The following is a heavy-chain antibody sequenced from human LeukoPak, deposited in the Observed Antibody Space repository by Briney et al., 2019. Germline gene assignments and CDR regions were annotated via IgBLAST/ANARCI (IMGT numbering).Heavy chain of an antibody. D-gene: IGHD3-10*01. CDR2: MNPNSGNT. CDR3: ARGRYYGSGSYLDAFDI. V-gene: IGHV1-8*01. J-gene: IGHJ3*02. CDR1: GYTFTSYD. Sequence: GASVKVSCKASGYTFTSYDINWVRQATGQGLEWMGWMNPNSGNTGYAQKFQGRVTMTRNTSISTAYMELSSLRSEDTAVYYCARGRYYGSGSYLDAFDIWGQGTMVTVSS.